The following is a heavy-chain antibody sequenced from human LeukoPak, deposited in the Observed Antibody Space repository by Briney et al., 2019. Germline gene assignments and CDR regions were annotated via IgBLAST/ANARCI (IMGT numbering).Heavy chain of an antibody. D-gene: IGHD1-26*01. Sequence: SETLSLTCTVSGGSISSSSYYWGWIRQPPGKGLEWIGSIYYSGSTYYNPSLKSRVTISVDTSKNQFSLKLSSVTAADTAVYYCARFNSGSYPFDYWGQGTLVTVSS. CDR3: ARFNSGSYPFDY. J-gene: IGHJ4*02. CDR1: GGSISSSSYY. V-gene: IGHV4-39*07. CDR2: IYYSGST.